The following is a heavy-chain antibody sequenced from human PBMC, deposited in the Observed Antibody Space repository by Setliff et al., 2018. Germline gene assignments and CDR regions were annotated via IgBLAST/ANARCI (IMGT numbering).Heavy chain of an antibody. CDR3: ARGYSGYDNPWTDYYGMDV. D-gene: IGHD5-12*01. CDR1: GGTFSSYA. J-gene: IGHJ6*02. V-gene: IGHV1-69*05. Sequence: AASVKVSCKASGGTFSSYAISWVRQAPGQGLEWMGGIIPIFGTANYAQKFQARVTITTDESTSTAYMELSSLRSEDTAVYYCARGYSGYDNPWTDYYGMDVWGQGTTVTVSS. CDR2: IIPIFGTA.